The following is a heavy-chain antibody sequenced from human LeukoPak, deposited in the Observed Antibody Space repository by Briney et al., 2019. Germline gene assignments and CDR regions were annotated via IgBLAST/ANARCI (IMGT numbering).Heavy chain of an antibody. CDR2: LIPIFETA. Sequence: SVKVSCKASGGTFSSYAISWVRQAPGQGLEWMGSLIPIFETAKYAQEFQGRLSINTDDSTTTAYMDLGRLTSADTAVYFCAAYRRDWYFDLWGHGTLVTVSS. CDR1: GGTFSSYA. J-gene: IGHJ2*01. V-gene: IGHV1-69*05. D-gene: IGHD3-16*02. CDR3: AAYRRDWYFDL.